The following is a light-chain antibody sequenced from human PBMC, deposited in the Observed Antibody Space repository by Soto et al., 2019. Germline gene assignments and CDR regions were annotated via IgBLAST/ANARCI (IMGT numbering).Light chain of an antibody. V-gene: IGKV3-20*01. CDR2: ASS. CDR3: QLYGISPH. J-gene: IGKJ1*01. Sequence: EIVLTQSPGTLSWSPGERGSLSCKTSQSSGSNFLAWYQHKPGQDPRLLSYASSNRATGITDRFSGSASGTDCTLTINRLEPEDFAVYYCQLYGISPHFGQGTKV. CDR1: QSSGSNF.